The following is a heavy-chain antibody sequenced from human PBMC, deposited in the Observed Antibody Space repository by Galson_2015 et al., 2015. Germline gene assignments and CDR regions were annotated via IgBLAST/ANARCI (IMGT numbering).Heavy chain of an antibody. CDR3: TKSPDYGDGAWNWFDS. CDR1: GGSLSDYY. D-gene: IGHD4-17*01. CDR2: INHRGTT. J-gene: IGHJ5*01. V-gene: IGHV4-34*01. Sequence: ATLSLTCAVYGGSLSDYYWNWIRQPPGKGLEWIGEINHRGTTNYSPSLKSRVSILVDTSRSQFSLKLSSVTAADTAVYYCTKSPDYGDGAWNWFDSWSQGTLVTVSS.